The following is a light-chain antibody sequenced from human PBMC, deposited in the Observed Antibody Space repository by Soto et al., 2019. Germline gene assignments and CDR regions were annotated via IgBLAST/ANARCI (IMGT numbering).Light chain of an antibody. CDR3: QVWDSSSDPYV. CDR2: YDS. Sequence: SYELTKPPSVSVAPGKTARITCGGNNIGSKSVHWYQQKPGQAPVLVIYYDSDRPSGIPERFSGSNSGNTATLTISRVEAGDEADYYCQVWDSSSDPYVFVTGTKLTVL. CDR1: NIGSKS. V-gene: IGLV3-21*04. J-gene: IGLJ1*01.